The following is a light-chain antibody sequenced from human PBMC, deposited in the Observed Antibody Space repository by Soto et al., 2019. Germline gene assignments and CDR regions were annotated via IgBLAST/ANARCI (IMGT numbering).Light chain of an antibody. CDR2: AAS. CDR3: QQANSFPLT. Sequence: DIQMTQSPSSVSASVGDRVTITCRASQGISSWVAWYQQKPGKAPKLLIYAASSLQSGVPSRISGSGSGTDFTLTISSLQPEDFATYYCQQANSFPLTFGQGTRLEIK. V-gene: IGKV1-12*01. J-gene: IGKJ5*01. CDR1: QGISSW.